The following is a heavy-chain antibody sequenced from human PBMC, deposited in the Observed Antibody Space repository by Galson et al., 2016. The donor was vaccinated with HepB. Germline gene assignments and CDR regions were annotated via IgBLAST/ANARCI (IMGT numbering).Heavy chain of an antibody. CDR1: GFAFNKYG. Sequence: SLRLSCAGSGFAFNKYGMHWIRQAPGKGLEWVAFIWYDGSGQYYSDSVKGRFTISRDNSRNTLSLQMNCLRAEDTAMYYCAREWRQLAGGWFDPWGQGALVIVSS. J-gene: IGHJ5*02. D-gene: IGHD1-1*01. V-gene: IGHV3-33*01. CDR2: IWYDGSGQ. CDR3: AREWRQLAGGWFDP.